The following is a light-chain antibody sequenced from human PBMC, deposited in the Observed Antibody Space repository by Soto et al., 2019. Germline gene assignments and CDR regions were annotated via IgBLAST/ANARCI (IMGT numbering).Light chain of an antibody. CDR3: SSYTTSSTSV. CDR2: EVT. V-gene: IGLV2-14*01. J-gene: IGLJ1*01. CDR1: SSDVGAYDY. Sequence: QSALTQPASVSGSPGQSITISCTGTSSDVGAYDYVSWYQQHPAKAPKLVIYEVTQRPSGVSTRFSGSTSGNTASLTISGLQADDEADYYCSSYTTSSTSVFGTGTKLTVL.